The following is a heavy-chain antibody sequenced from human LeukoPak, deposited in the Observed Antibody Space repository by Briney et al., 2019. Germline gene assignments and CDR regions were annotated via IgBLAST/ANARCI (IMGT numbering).Heavy chain of an antibody. CDR1: GGSFSGYY. J-gene: IGHJ4*02. CDR3: ARDLMGFDC. D-gene: IGHD1-26*01. Sequence: SETLSLTCAVYGGSFSGYYWSWIRQAPGKGLEWIGEINHSGSTNYNPSLKSRVTISVDTSKNQFSLKLSSVTAADTAVYYCARDLMGFDCWGQGTLVTVSS. CDR2: INHSGST. V-gene: IGHV4-34*01.